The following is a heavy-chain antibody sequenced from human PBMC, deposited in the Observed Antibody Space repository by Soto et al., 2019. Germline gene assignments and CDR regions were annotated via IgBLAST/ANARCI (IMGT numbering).Heavy chain of an antibody. V-gene: IGHV4-38-2*02. CDR2: IYPSVSS. D-gene: IGHD1-1*01. CDR3: AREKVGTTFFDN. CDR1: CFAIIRGYY. Sequence: SETLSLTCSFACFAIIRGYYWSWVRQPPGKGLEWIGSIYPSVSSYHNPSLETRVRLSIDTSKNQFTLNLTSVTAADTALYYCAREKVGTTFFDNWGQGIQVTVSS. J-gene: IGHJ4*02.